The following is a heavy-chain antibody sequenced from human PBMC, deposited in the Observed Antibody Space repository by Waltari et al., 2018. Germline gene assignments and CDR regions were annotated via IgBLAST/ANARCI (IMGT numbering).Heavy chain of an antibody. Sequence: QLRLQESGPGLVKPSDTLSLTCTVSGGSISSTNYYWGWIRQHPGKGLEWIGSIYYSGNTYYNPSLKSRVTMSADTSKNQFSLKLSSVTAADTAVYYCARHQDWVVVSATWFDPWGQGTLVTVSS. V-gene: IGHV4-39*01. CDR2: IYYSGNT. J-gene: IGHJ5*02. CDR1: GGSISSTNYY. D-gene: IGHD2-21*02. CDR3: ARHQDWVVVSATWFDP.